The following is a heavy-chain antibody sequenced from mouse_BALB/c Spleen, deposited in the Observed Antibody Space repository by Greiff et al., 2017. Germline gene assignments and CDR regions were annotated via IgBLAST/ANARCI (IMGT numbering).Heavy chain of an antibody. CDR3: ARDYEGMDY. Sequence: EVQGVESGGGLVKPGGSLKLSCAASGFTFSSYAMSWVRQSPEKRLEWVAEISSGGSYTYYPDTVTGRFTISRDNAKNTLYLEMSSLRSEDTAMYYCARDYEGMDYWGQGTSVTVSS. CDR1: GFTFSSYA. V-gene: IGHV5-9-4*01. D-gene: IGHD2-3*01. J-gene: IGHJ4*01. CDR2: ISSGGSYT.